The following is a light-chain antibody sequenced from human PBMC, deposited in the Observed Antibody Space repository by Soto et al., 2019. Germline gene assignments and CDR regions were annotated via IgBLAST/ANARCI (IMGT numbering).Light chain of an antibody. V-gene: IGKV3-11*01. Sequence: PGERATLSCRASQSVRTYLAWYQVKPGQAPRLLIYDASSRASGAPARFSGSGSGTDFTLTISSLEPEDFALYYCQQRSNWPGTFGQGPKVDI. CDR1: QSVRTY. CDR3: QQRSNWPGT. J-gene: IGKJ1*01. CDR2: DAS.